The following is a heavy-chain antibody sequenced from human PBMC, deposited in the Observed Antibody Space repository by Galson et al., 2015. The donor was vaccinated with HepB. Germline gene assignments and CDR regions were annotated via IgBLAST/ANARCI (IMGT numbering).Heavy chain of an antibody. J-gene: IGHJ6*02. Sequence: SLRLSCAASGFTFSSYGMHWVRQAPGKGLEWVAVIWYDGSNKHYADSVKGRFTISRDNSKNTLYLQMNSLRAEDTAVYYCARDGMTTTYTYYYYGMDVWGQGTTVTVSS. CDR3: ARDGMTTTYTYYYYGMDV. CDR1: GFTFSSYG. CDR2: IWYDGSNK. D-gene: IGHD5-24*01. V-gene: IGHV3-33*01.